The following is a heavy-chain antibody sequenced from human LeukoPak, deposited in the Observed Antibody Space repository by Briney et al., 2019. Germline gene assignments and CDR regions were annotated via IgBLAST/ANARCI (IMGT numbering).Heavy chain of an antibody. Sequence: GGSLRLSCAASGFTFSSYGMSWVRQAPGKGLEWVSAISGSGGSTYYADSVKGRFTISRDNSKNTLWLQMNSLKGEDTAVYYCAKGDTTWELPHDYWGQGTLVTVSS. CDR2: ISGSGGST. D-gene: IGHD1-26*01. V-gene: IGHV3-23*01. J-gene: IGHJ4*02. CDR3: AKGDTTWELPHDY. CDR1: GFTFSSYG.